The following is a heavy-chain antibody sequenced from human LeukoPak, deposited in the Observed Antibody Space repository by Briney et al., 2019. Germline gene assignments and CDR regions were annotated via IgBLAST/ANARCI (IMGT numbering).Heavy chain of an antibody. CDR3: ARGLRDILTGYYNNWFDP. D-gene: IGHD3-9*01. Sequence: SETLSLTCAVYGGSFSGYYWSWIRQPPGKGLGWIGDISHSGSTNHNPSLKSRVTISVDTSKNQFSLKLSSVTAADTAVYYCARGLRDILTGYYNNWFDPWGQGTLVTVSS. J-gene: IGHJ5*02. CDR1: GGSFSGYY. V-gene: IGHV4-34*01. CDR2: ISHSGST.